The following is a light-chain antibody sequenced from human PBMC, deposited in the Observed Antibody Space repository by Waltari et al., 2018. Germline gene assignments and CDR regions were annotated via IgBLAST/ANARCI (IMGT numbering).Light chain of an antibody. V-gene: IGKV3D-15*01. J-gene: IGKJ3*01. CDR3: QQYNNWPPLFT. CDR2: GAS. Sequence: EVVMTQSPAPLSVSSGDRATLPCRASQRVSSNLAWYQQKPGQAPRLLIYGASTRANGIPARFSGNGSGTEFTLTISSLQSEDFAVYYCQQYNNWPPLFTFGPGTKVDMK. CDR1: QRVSSN.